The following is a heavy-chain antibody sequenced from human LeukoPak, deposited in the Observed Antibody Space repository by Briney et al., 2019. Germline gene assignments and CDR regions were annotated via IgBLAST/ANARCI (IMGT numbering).Heavy chain of an antibody. CDR3: ARAGILSTGDYFDP. CDR2: IHASGST. CDR1: GGSITSGTFY. Sequence: KPSETLSLTCSVSGGSITSGTFYWGWTRQPPGKALEWIVTIHASGSTSYNPSLQSRVTISVDTSKNQFSLKLSSVTAADTAVYYCARAGILSTGDYFDPWGQGTLVTVSS. D-gene: IGHD5/OR15-5a*01. V-gene: IGHV4-39*07. J-gene: IGHJ5*02.